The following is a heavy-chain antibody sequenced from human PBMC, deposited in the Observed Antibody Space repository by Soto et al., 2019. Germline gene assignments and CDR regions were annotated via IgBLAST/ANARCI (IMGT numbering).Heavy chain of an antibody. CDR1: GFTFSSYA. V-gene: IGHV3-23*01. D-gene: IGHD6-13*01. J-gene: IGHJ4*02. CDR2: ISGSGGST. CDR3: TPTVAAAADFDY. Sequence: GGSLRLSCAASGFTFSSYAMSWVRQAPGKGLEWVSAISGSGGSTYYADSVKGRFTISRDNSKNTLYLQMNSLRAEDTAVYYCTPTVAAAADFDYWGQGTLVTVSS.